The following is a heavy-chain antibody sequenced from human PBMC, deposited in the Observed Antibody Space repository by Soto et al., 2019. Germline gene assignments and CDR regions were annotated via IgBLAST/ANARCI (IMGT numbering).Heavy chain of an antibody. CDR3: DRHITSYYDSSGWGRAFDI. J-gene: IGHJ3*02. CDR2: IYYSGST. V-gene: IGHV4-39*01. D-gene: IGHD3-22*01. Sequence: TSETLSLTCTVPGGSISSSSYYWGWIRQPPGKGLEWIGRIYYSGSTYYNPSLKSRVTMSVDTSKNQFSLKLSSVTAADTAVYYCDRHITSYYDSSGWGRAFDIWGQGTMLTVSS. CDR1: GGSISSSSYY.